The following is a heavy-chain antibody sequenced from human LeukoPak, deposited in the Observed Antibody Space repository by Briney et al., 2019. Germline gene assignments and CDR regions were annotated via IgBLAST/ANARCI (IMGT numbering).Heavy chain of an antibody. CDR2: FDPVDGET. CDR1: GHSLTQLS. Sequence: ASVKVSCKVSGHSLTQLSMHWVRQGSGRGLEWMGGFDPVDGETIYAQKFQGRVTMTEDTSTDTAYMELSSLGSDDTAVYYCAILLEDFAFSTGSAKDYWGQGTLVTVSP. J-gene: IGHJ4*02. CDR3: AILLEDFAFSTGSAKDY. V-gene: IGHV1-24*01. D-gene: IGHD3-3*01.